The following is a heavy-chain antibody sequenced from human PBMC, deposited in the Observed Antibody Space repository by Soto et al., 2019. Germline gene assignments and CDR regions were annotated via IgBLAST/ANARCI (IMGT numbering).Heavy chain of an antibody. J-gene: IGHJ2*01. V-gene: IGHV3-66*01. CDR1: GFTVSSNY. CDR3: ASLYDPNWYFAR. D-gene: IGHD5-12*01. Sequence: EVQLVESGGGLVQPGGSLRLSCAASGFTVSSNYMSWVRQAPGKGLEWVSVIYSGGSTYYADSVKGRFTISRDNSQNPLYLQMTSLRAEDTAVYYCASLYDPNWYFARWGRGTLVTVSS. CDR2: IYSGGST.